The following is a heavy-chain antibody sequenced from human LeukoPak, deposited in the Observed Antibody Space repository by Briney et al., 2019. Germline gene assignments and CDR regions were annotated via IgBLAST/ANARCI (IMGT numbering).Heavy chain of an antibody. D-gene: IGHD6-19*01. CDR1: GFTFSSYA. J-gene: IGHJ4*02. Sequence: PGGSLRLSCAASGFTFSSYAMSWVRQAPGKGLEWVSSISSSSSYIYYADSVKGRFTISRDNAKNSLYLQMNSLRAEDTAVYYCARGAVAGTEDYFDYWGQGTLVTVSS. V-gene: IGHV3-21*01. CDR3: ARGAVAGTEDYFDY. CDR2: ISSSSSYI.